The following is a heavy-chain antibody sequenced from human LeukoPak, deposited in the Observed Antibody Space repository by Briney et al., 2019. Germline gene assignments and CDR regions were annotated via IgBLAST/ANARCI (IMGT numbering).Heavy chain of an antibody. V-gene: IGHV3-23*01. Sequence: PGGSLRLSCAASGFTFSSYAMSWVRQAPGKGLEWVSAISGSGGSTYYADSVKGRFTISRDNSKNTLYLQMNSLRAEDTAVYYCANDRSSIIAARFDYWGQGTLVTVSS. CDR2: ISGSGGST. CDR1: GFTFSSYA. CDR3: ANDRSSIIAARFDY. J-gene: IGHJ4*02. D-gene: IGHD6-6*01.